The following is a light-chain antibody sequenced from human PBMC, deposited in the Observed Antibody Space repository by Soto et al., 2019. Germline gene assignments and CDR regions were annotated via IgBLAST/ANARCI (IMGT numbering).Light chain of an antibody. CDR2: DVS. Sequence: QSALTQPASVSGSPGQSITISCTGTSSDVGGYHYVSWYQQYPGKAPKVMIYDVSNRPSGVSNRFSGSKSGTTASLTISGLQAEDEADYYFSSYTSSSTYVFGTGTKLTVL. V-gene: IGLV2-14*01. CDR3: SSYTSSSTYV. CDR1: SSDVGGYHY. J-gene: IGLJ1*01.